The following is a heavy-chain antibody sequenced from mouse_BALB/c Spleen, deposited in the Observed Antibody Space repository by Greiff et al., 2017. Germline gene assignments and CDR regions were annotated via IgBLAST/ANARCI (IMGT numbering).Heavy chain of an antibody. Sequence: EVKLMESGGGLVKPGGSLKLSCAASGFTFSSYAMSWVRQSPEKRLEWVAEISSGGSYTYYPDTVTGRFTISRDNAKNTLYLEMSSLRSEDTAMYYCARESPDYYGNDGDYAMDYWGQGTSVTVSS. CDR2: ISSGGSYT. D-gene: IGHD2-2*01. CDR1: GFTFSSYA. J-gene: IGHJ4*01. V-gene: IGHV5-9-4*01. CDR3: ARESPDYYGNDGDYAMDY.